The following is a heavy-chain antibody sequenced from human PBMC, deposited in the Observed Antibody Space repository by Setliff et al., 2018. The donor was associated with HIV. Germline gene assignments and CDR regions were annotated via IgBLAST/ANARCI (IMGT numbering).Heavy chain of an antibody. CDR2: IYYSGST. CDR1: GGPISSYF. D-gene: IGHD4-17*01. Sequence: SETLSLTCTVSGGPISSYFWSWVRQPPGKGLEWIGYIYYSGSTNYNPSLKSRVTMSVDTFKNQFSLKLSSVTAADTAVYYCARIYDYGSYYFDYWGQGTLVTVSS. V-gene: IGHV4-59*01. CDR3: ARIYDYGSYYFDY. J-gene: IGHJ4*02.